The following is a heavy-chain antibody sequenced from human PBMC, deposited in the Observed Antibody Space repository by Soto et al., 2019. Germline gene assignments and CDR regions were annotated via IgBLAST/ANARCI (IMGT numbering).Heavy chain of an antibody. D-gene: IGHD6-6*01. Sequence: SETLSLTCAVSGGSIVSDKWWSWVRQSPGKGLEWLGEINHRGSTIYNPSLKSRVTISVDTSRNQFYLKVKSVTAADTAVYYCARGGSSELWGQGALVTVSS. CDR1: GGSIVSDKW. CDR2: INHRGST. V-gene: IGHV4-4*02. J-gene: IGHJ4*02. CDR3: ARGGSSEL.